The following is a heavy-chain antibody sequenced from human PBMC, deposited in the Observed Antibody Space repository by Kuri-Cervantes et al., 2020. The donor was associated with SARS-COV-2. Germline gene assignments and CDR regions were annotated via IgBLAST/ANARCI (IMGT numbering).Heavy chain of an antibody. J-gene: IGHJ4*02. CDR3: ARVRGVLGEVYFDY. CDR2: IYYSGST. CDR1: GGSFSGYY. V-gene: IGHV4-59*01. D-gene: IGHD3-10*01. Sequence: GSLRLSCAVYGGSFSGYYWSWIRQPPGKGLEWIGYIYYSGSTNYNPSLKSRVTMSVDTSKNQFSLKLSSVTAADTAVYYCARVRGVLGEVYFDYWGQGTLVTVPS.